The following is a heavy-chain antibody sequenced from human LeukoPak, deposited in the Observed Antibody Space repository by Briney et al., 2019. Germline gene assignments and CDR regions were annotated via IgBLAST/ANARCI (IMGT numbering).Heavy chain of an antibody. CDR1: GYSFTSYR. Sequence: GESLKLSCKGSGYSFTSYRIGWVRQMPGKGLEWMGIIYPGDSDTRYSPSFQGQVTISADKSISTAYLQWSSLKASDTAMYYCARRGYYYDSSGYFEGHFDYWGQGTLVTVSS. CDR3: ARRGYYYDSSGYFEGHFDY. D-gene: IGHD3-22*01. CDR2: IYPGDSDT. J-gene: IGHJ4*02. V-gene: IGHV5-51*01.